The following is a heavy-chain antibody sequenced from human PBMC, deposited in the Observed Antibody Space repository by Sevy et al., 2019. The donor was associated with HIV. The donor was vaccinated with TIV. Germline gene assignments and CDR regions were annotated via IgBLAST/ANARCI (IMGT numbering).Heavy chain of an antibody. CDR3: ARVPTYYDGSRTYFDY. V-gene: IGHV1-18*01. D-gene: IGHD3-10*01. Sequence: ASVKVSCKASGYSFTSYGISWVRQAPGQGLEWMGWIGVYNGNANSAQKLQGRVTMTTDTSTSTAYIELTSLRSDDAAVYYCARVPTYYDGSRTYFDYWGQGTLVTVSS. CDR1: GYSFTSYG. CDR2: IGVYNGNA. J-gene: IGHJ4*02.